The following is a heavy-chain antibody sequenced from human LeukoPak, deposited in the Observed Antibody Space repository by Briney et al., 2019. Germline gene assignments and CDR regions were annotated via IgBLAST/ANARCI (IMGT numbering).Heavy chain of an antibody. Sequence: GGSLRLSCAASGFTFSSFAMIWVRQAPGKGLEWVSGISGSGGDTYYADSVKGRFTVSRDNSKSTLYLQMTSLRAEDTAVYFCAKVRFDSSGYYYTYYYYGMDVWGQGTTVTVSS. CDR2: ISGSGGDT. J-gene: IGHJ6*02. CDR3: AKVRFDSSGYYYTYYYYGMDV. V-gene: IGHV3-23*01. CDR1: GFTFSSFA. D-gene: IGHD3-22*01.